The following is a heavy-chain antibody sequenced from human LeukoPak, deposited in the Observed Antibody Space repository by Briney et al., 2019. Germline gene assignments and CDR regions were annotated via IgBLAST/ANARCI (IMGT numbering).Heavy chain of an antibody. V-gene: IGHV4-4*07. Sequence: PSETLSLTCTVSGGSVSSYYWSWIRQPAGKGLEWIGRIYTSGGTNYNASLKSRVSMSVDTSKNQFSLKLSSVTAADTAVFYCARENSGSYRGFDYWGQGTLVTVSS. CDR3: ARENSGSYRGFDY. J-gene: IGHJ4*02. CDR2: IYTSGGT. CDR1: GGSVSSYY. D-gene: IGHD1-26*01.